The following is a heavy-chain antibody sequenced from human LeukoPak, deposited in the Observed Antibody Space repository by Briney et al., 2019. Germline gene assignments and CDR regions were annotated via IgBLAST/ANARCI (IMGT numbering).Heavy chain of an antibody. CDR3: ARDLYYDSSGCYPGY. J-gene: IGHJ4*02. V-gene: IGHV3-11*04. CDR2: ISSSGSTI. D-gene: IGHD3-22*01. CDR1: GFTFSDYY. Sequence: GGSLRLSCAASGFTFSDYYMSWIRQAPGKGLEWVSYISSSGSTIYYADSVKGRFTISRDNARNSLYLQMNSLRAEDTAVYYCARDLYYDSSGCYPGYWGQGTLVTVSS.